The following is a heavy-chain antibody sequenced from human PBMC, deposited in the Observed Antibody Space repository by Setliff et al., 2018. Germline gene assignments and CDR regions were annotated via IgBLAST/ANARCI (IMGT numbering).Heavy chain of an antibody. D-gene: IGHD3-16*01. Sequence: LRLSCAASGFTFSSYAMSWVRQAPGKGLEWVSAISGSGGSTYYVDSVKGRFTISRDNAKNSLYLLMNSLRAEDTAVYYCARDGGEYWGQGTLVTVSS. CDR3: ARDGGEY. J-gene: IGHJ4*02. V-gene: IGHV3-23*01. CDR1: GFTFSSYA. CDR2: ISGSGGST.